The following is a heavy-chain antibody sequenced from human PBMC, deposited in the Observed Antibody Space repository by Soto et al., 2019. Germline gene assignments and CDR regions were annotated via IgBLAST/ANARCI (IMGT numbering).Heavy chain of an antibody. CDR2: ISAYNGNT. J-gene: IGHJ6*03. CDR3: ARATIFGVVNRVFDYYYYMDV. Sequence: ASVKVSCKASGYTFTSYGISWVRQAPGQGLEWMGWISAYNGNTNYAQKLQGRVTMTTDTSTSTAYMELRSLRSDDTAVYYCARATIFGVVNRVFDYYYYMDVWSKGTTVTVSS. CDR1: GYTFTSYG. D-gene: IGHD3-3*01. V-gene: IGHV1-18*01.